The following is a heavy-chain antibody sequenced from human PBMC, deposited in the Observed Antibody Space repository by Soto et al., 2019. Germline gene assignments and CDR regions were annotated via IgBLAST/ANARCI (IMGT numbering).Heavy chain of an antibody. V-gene: IGHV3-33*01. CDR2: IWCDGSKK. Sequence: GGSLRLSCAASGFTFRSYGIHWVRQAPGKGLEWVALIWCDGSKKYYVDSVKGRFAVSRDNSKNTLYLQMNSLRVEDTAVYYCAREYLTADYYYGMDVWGQGTTVTVSS. J-gene: IGHJ6*02. CDR3: AREYLTADYYYGMDV. CDR1: GFTFRSYG.